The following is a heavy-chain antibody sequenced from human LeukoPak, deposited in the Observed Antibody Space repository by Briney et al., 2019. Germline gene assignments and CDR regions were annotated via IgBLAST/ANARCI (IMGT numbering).Heavy chain of an antibody. D-gene: IGHD3-22*01. CDR1: GFTFSSYA. CDR3: AKEPQYYYDSSGYFDY. J-gene: IGHJ4*02. CDR2: ISGSGGST. Sequence: AGSLRLSCAASGFTFSSYAMSWVRQAPGKGLEWVSAISGSGGSTYYADSVKGRFTISRDNSKNTLYLQMNSLRAEDTAVYYCAKEPQYYYDSSGYFDYWGQGTLVTVSS. V-gene: IGHV3-23*01.